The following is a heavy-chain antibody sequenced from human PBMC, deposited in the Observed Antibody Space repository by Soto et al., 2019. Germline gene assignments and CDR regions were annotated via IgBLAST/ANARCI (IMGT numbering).Heavy chain of an antibody. V-gene: IGHV3-23*01. CDR3: AKDRSSWSYYFDY. D-gene: IGHD6-13*01. J-gene: IGHJ4*02. CDR2: ISGSGGST. CDR1: GFTFSSYA. Sequence: GGSLRLSCAASGFTFSSYAMSWVHQAPGKGLEWVSAISGSGGSTYYADSVKGRFTISRDNSKNTLYLQMNSLRAEDTAVYYCAKDRSSWSYYFDYWGQGTLVTVSS.